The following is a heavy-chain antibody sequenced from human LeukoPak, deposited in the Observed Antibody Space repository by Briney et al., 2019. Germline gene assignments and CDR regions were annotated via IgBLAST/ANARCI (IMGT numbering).Heavy chain of an antibody. CDR1: GYTFTAYY. CDR3: ARDVAGP. V-gene: IGHV1-2*02. D-gene: IGHD1-14*01. Sequence: ASVKVSCKASGYTFTAYYLHWVRQAPGQGPEWMGWINPNSGGTNYAQNFQGRVTMTRDTSISTAYMELTSLRSDDTAVYYCARDVAGPWGQGTLVTVSS. CDR2: INPNSGGT. J-gene: IGHJ5*02.